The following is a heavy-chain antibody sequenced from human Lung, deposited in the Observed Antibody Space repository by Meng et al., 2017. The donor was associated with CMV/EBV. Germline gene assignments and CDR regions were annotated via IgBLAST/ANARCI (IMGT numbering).Heavy chain of an antibody. J-gene: IGHJ6*02. D-gene: IGHD3-3*01. Sequence: ESLKIPCPAPGFTYMPYNMNWVRQAPGKGLEWVSSFSGSGQDTYYADPLRGRFTVSRDNRRKALYLQMDALRVEDTAVYYCARVYTCRDDFWRNCYYYGMDVWGQGTTVTVSS. V-gene: IGHV3-21*04. CDR3: ARVYTCRDDFWRNCYYYGMDV. CDR1: GFTYMPYN. CDR2: FSGSGQDT.